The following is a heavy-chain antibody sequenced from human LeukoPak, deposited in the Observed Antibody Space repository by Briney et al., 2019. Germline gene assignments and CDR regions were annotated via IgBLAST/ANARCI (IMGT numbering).Heavy chain of an antibody. CDR2: IYYSGST. J-gene: IGHJ4*02. CDR3: ARLSIAAAVDY. Sequence: SETLPLTCTVSGGSISSSSYYWGWIRQPPGKGLEWIGSIYYSGSTYYNPSLKSRVTISVDTSKNQFSLKLSSVTAADTAVYYCARLSIAAAVDYWGQGTLVTVSP. D-gene: IGHD6-13*01. V-gene: IGHV4-39*07. CDR1: GGSISSSSYY.